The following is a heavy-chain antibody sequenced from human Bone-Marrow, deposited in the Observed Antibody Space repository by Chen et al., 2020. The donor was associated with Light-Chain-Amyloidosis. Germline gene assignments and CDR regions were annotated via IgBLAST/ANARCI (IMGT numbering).Heavy chain of an antibody. Sequence: EVQLVESGGGLVKPGGSLRISCAGSGFDFFRHSWNWVRQAPGKGLEWVSFISGSSSYKYYADSVRGRFTVSRDNTDNSLYLEMQSLRAEDTAVYYCARDTGFFGMDVWGPGTTVTVSS. CDR3: ARDTGFFGMDV. CDR1: GFDFFRHS. CDR2: ISGSSSYK. J-gene: IGHJ6*02. D-gene: IGHD4-17*01. V-gene: IGHV3-21*02.